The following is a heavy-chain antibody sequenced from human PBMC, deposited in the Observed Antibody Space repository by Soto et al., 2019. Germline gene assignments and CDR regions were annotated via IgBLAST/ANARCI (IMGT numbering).Heavy chain of an antibody. CDR1: ACPSSDYY. CDR3: ARLKLRYHDAFDI. D-gene: IGHD3-9*01. CDR2: ISSSGSTI. V-gene: IGHV3-11*01. Sequence: GVFRTLASGFAACPSSDYYRSLIRNDPGKGLEWVSYISSSGSTIYYADSVKGRFTISRDNAKNSLYLQMNSLRAEDTALYYCARLKLRYHDAFDISGQRPIVTVSS. J-gene: IGHJ3*02.